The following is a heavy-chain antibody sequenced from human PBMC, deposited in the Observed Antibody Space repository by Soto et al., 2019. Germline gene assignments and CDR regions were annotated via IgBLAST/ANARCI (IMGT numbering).Heavy chain of an antibody. V-gene: IGHV4-59*01. D-gene: IGHD3-22*01. J-gene: IGHJ4*02. Sequence: SETLSLTCTVSGGSISSYYWSWIRQPPGKGLEWIGYIYYSGSTNYNPSLKSRVTLSVDTSKNQFSLKLSSVTAADTAVYYCARDSSGYQSYFDYWGQGTLVTVSS. CDR1: GGSISSYY. CDR2: IYYSGST. CDR3: ARDSSGYQSYFDY.